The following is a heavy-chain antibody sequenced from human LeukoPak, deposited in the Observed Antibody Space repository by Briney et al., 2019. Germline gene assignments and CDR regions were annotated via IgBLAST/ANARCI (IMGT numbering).Heavy chain of an antibody. J-gene: IGHJ3*02. D-gene: IGHD6-13*01. CDR3: ARICSSWSDDAFDI. V-gene: IGHV3-48*03. CDR2: ISSSGSTI. Sequence: GGSLRLSCAASGFTFSSYEMNWVRQAPGKGLEWVSYISSSGSTIYYADSVKGRFTISRDNAKNSLYLQMNSLRAEDTAVYYCARICSSWSDDAFDIWGQGTMVTVSS. CDR1: GFTFSSYE.